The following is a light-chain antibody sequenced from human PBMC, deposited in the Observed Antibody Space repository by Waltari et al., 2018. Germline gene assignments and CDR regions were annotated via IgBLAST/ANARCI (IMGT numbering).Light chain of an antibody. V-gene: IGLV3-9*01. CDR2: RDK. J-gene: IGLJ7*01. CDR3: QVWDSSTAV. Sequence: SYDLTQPLSVSVALGQTARITCGGNKTGGKKVHWYQQKPGQAPLLVIYRDKNRPSRIPERFSGSNSENTATLTITGAQGADEADYYCQVWDSSTAVFGGGTQLTVL. CDR1: KTGGKK.